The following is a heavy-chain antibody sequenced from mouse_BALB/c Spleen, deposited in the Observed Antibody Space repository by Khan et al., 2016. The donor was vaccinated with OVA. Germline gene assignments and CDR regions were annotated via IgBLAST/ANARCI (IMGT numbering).Heavy chain of an antibody. J-gene: IGHJ2*01. CDR1: GYTFTSYW. V-gene: IGHV1-7*01. Sequence: QVQLKQSGAELAKPGASVKMSCKASGYTFTSYWMHWVKQRPGQGLEWIGYINPSSGYTEYNQNFKGKATLTADKSSSTAYMQLSSLTSEDSADYCGARDRIDYWGQGTTLTVSS. CDR2: INPSSGYT. CDR3: ARDRIDY.